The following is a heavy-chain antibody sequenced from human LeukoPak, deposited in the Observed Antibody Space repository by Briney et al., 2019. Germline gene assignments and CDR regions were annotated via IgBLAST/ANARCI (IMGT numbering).Heavy chain of an antibody. CDR1: GFTFSSYA. D-gene: IGHD3-10*01. Sequence: PGGSLRLSCAASGFTFSSYAMSWVRQAPGKGLEWVSAISGSGGSTYYADSVKGRFTISRDNSKNTLYLQMNSLRAEDTAVYYCAKDRITMVRGVPDAFDIWGQGTMVTVSS. V-gene: IGHV3-23*01. CDR2: ISGSGGST. J-gene: IGHJ3*02. CDR3: AKDRITMVRGVPDAFDI.